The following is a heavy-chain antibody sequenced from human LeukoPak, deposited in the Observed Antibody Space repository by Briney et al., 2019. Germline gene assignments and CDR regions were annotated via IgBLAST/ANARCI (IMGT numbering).Heavy chain of an antibody. CDR3: ATGRRVLLWFGELREANWFDP. J-gene: IGHJ5*02. V-gene: IGHV1-2*02. CDR2: INPNSGGT. Sequence: ASVKVPCKASGYTFTGYYIHWVRQAPGQGLEWMGWINPNSGGTKYIQKFQGRVTMTRDTSISTAYMELSRLRSDDTAVYYCATGRRVLLWFGELREANWFDPWGQGTLVTVSS. D-gene: IGHD3-10*01. CDR1: GYTFTGYY.